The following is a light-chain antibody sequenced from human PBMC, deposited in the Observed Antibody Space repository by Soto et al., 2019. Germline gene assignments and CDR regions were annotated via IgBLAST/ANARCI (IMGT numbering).Light chain of an antibody. CDR2: EVS. Sequence: QSALTQPPSASGSPGQSVTISCTGTSSDVGGYNYVSWYQQHPGKAPKLMIYEVSKRPSGVPDRFSGSKSGNTASLTVSGLQAEDEADYCCSSYAGRGFGGGTQLTVL. CDR1: SSDVGGYNY. CDR3: SSYAGRG. V-gene: IGLV2-8*01. J-gene: IGLJ7*01.